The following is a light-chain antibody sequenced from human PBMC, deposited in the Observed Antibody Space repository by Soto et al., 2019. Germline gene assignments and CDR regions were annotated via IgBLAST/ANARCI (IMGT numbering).Light chain of an antibody. CDR2: DAS. CDR3: QQRRNWPPIT. J-gene: IGKJ5*01. CDR1: QSVRIER. Sequence: EIVLTQSPDTLSFSPGERATLSCSASQSVRIERLAWYQQKLGQAPTLLIFDASSRASGTPERFSGSGSGTDFTLTISSVEPEDFAVYYCQQRRNWPPITFGQGTRLEIK. V-gene: IGKV3-11*01.